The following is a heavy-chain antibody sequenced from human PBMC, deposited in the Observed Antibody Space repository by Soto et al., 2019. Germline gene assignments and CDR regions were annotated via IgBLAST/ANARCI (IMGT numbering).Heavy chain of an antibody. CDR2: IIPIFGTA. Sequence: QVQLVQSGAEVKKPGSSVKVSCKASGGTFSSYAISWVRQAPGQGLEWMGGIIPIFGTANYAQKFQGRVTITADESTSPAYMELSSLRSEDTAVYYCARDRPALLLTYCGMDVWGQGTTVTVSS. J-gene: IGHJ6*02. CDR3: ARDRPALLLTYCGMDV. D-gene: IGHD2-15*01. CDR1: GGTFSSYA. V-gene: IGHV1-69*01.